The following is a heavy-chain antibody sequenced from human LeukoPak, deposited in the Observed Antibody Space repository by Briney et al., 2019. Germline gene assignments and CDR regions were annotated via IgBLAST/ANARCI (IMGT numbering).Heavy chain of an antibody. CDR3: ARAPHSSRITVPSKLYYFDY. CDR1: GGSFSGYY. Sequence: SETLSLTCAVYGGSFSGYYWSWIRQPPGKGLEWIGEINHSGSTNYNPSLKSRVTISVDTSKNQFSLKLSSVTAADTAVYYCARAPHSSRITVPSKLYYFDYWGQGTLVTVSS. J-gene: IGHJ4*02. D-gene: IGHD3-16*01. V-gene: IGHV4-34*01. CDR2: INHSGST.